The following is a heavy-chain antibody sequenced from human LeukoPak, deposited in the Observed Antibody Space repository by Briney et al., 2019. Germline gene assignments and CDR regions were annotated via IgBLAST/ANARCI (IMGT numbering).Heavy chain of an antibody. CDR1: GFTFSSYT. Sequence: GGSLRLSCAASGFTFSSYTMSWVRQAPGKGLEWVSTITGSGGDTFYTDSVKDRFTISRDNSKNTLFLQMNSLRAEDTAVYYCVVSPNPYYFDHWGQGTLVTVSS. CDR2: ITGSGGDT. J-gene: IGHJ4*02. V-gene: IGHV3-23*01. CDR3: VVSPNPYYFDH.